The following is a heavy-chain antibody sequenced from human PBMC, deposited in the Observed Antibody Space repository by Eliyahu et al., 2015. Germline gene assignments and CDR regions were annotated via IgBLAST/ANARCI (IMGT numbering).Heavy chain of an antibody. CDR3: ARAEWELLEGMDV. V-gene: IGHV4-59*01. D-gene: IGHD1-26*01. Sequence: QVQLQESGPGLVKPSETLSLTCTVSGGSISSYYWSWIRQPPGKGLEWIGYIYYSGSTNYNPSLKSRVTISVDTSKNQFSLKLSSVTAADTAVYYCARAEWELLEGMDVWGQGTTVTVSS. J-gene: IGHJ6*02. CDR1: GGSISSYY. CDR2: IYYSGST.